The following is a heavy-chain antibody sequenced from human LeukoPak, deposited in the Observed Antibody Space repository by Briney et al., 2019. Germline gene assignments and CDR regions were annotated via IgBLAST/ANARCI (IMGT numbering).Heavy chain of an antibody. Sequence: PPGSLRLSCAFSGFTLSDNWMSWVRQAPGKGLEWVANIKKDGSEKYYVDSEKGRFTISRDNAKYSLYLQMNSLRAEDTAVYYCVRDRAYFDSSGFYNLDYWGQGTLVTVSS. J-gene: IGHJ4*02. CDR2: IKKDGSEK. D-gene: IGHD3-22*01. CDR3: VRDRAYFDSSGFYNLDY. V-gene: IGHV3-7*01. CDR1: GFTLSDNW.